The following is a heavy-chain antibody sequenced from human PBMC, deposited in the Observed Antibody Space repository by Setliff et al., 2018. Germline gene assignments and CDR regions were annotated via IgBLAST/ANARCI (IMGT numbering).Heavy chain of an antibody. Sequence: PGGSLRLSCKASGFTFSDAWMSWVRQAPGKGLEWVGRIKRIIDSGTTDHAAPVKGRFTVSRDDSISTLYLQMNSLKTEDTAVYYCTTSPISSGWHSNFDYNMDVWGQGTTVTVSS. CDR3: TTSPISSGWHSNFDYNMDV. CDR2: IKRIIDSGTT. CDR1: GFTFSDAW. D-gene: IGHD6-19*01. V-gene: IGHV3-15*01. J-gene: IGHJ6*02.